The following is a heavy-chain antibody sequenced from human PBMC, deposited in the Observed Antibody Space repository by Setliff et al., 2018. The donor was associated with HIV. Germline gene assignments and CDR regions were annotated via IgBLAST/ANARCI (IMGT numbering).Heavy chain of an antibody. CDR3: ARDSRRTMIIVGFVY. J-gene: IGHJ4*02. CDR2: IFYSGSP. CDR1: SGSITSSNYY. D-gene: IGHD3-22*01. V-gene: IGHV4-39*07. Sequence: PSETLSPTCIVSSGSITSSNYYWGWIRQPPGKGLEWIGSIFYSGSPYYTPSLKSRVTISVDTSKNQFSLKLSSVTAADTAVYYCARDSRRTMIIVGFVYWGQGTLVTVSS.